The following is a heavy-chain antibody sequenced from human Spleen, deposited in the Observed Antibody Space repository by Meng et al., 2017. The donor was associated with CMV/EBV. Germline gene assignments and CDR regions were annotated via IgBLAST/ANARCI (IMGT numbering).Heavy chain of an antibody. CDR1: GFTFHDFA. D-gene: IGHD3-22*01. CDR2: ISWDSDIL. V-gene: IGHV3-9*01. J-gene: IGHJ4*02. CDR3: ARVSYYDSSGALDY. Sequence: GGSLRLSCEASGFTFHDFAVHWVRQGPGKGLEWVSGISWDSDILGYADSVKGRFTMSRDNAKNSLYLQMNSLRAEDTAVYYCARVSYYDSSGALDYWGQGTLVTVSS.